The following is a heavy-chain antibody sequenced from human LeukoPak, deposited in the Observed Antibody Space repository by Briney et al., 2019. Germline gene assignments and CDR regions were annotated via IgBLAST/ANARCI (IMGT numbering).Heavy chain of an antibody. Sequence: GGSLRLSCAASGFTFSSYAMSWVRQAPGKGLEWVSAISGSGGSTYYADSVKGRFTISRDSSKNTLYLQMNSLRAEDTAVYYCAKDCGTIFGVVTINWFDPWGQGTLVTVSS. V-gene: IGHV3-23*01. CDR2: ISGSGGST. CDR3: AKDCGTIFGVVTINWFDP. D-gene: IGHD3-3*01. CDR1: GFTFSSYA. J-gene: IGHJ5*02.